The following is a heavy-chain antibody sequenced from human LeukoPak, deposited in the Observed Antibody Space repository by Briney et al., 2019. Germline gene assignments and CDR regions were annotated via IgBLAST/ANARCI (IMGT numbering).Heavy chain of an antibody. Sequence: GGSLRLPCAASGFTFSSYAMTWVRQAPGMGLEWVSTISGGGGSTYYADSVKGRFTISRDNSKNTLYLQMNNLRAEDTAVYYCAKDHRVGQLLLLPWGQGTLVTVSS. J-gene: IGHJ5*02. CDR1: GFTFSSYA. CDR3: AKDHRVGQLLLLP. D-gene: IGHD2-15*01. V-gene: IGHV3-23*01. CDR2: ISGGGGST.